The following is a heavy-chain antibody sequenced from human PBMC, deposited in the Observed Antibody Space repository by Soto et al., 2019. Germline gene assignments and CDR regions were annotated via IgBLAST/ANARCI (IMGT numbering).Heavy chain of an antibody. CDR2: TYYRSKWYN. CDR1: GDSVSSNSAA. V-gene: IGHV6-1*01. Sequence: GDSVSSNSAAWNWIRQSPSRGLEWLGRTYYRSKWYNDYAVSVKSRITINPDTSKNQFSLQLNSVTPEDTAVYYCASALSTGTTFGYYYYGMDVWGQGTTVTVSS. CDR3: ASALSTGTTFGYYYYGMDV. J-gene: IGHJ6*02. D-gene: IGHD1-7*01.